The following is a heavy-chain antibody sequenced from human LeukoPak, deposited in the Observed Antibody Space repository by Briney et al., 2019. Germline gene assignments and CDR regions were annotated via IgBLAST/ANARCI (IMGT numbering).Heavy chain of an antibody. D-gene: IGHD3-10*01. CDR1: GFTFDNYA. V-gene: IGHV3-9*03. CDR3: AKDMSGYFGSGSQALDI. Sequence: GGSLRLSCAASGFTFDNYAMHWVRQAPGKGLEWVSVISWNSDSVGYADSVKGRFTISRDNAKNSLYLQMNSLRAEDMALYYCAKDMSGYFGSGSQALDIWSQGTMVTVSS. CDR2: ISWNSDSV. J-gene: IGHJ3*02.